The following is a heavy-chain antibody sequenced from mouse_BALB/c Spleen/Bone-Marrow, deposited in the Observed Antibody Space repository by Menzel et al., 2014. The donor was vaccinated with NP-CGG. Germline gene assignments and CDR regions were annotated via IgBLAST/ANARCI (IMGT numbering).Heavy chain of an antibody. J-gene: IGHJ3*01. CDR3: VREDYGSGFAY. V-gene: IGHV1S135*01. CDR2: IDPYNGGT. CDR1: GYAFTSYN. D-gene: IGHD1-1*01. Sequence: EVKLVESGPELVKPGASVKGSCKASGYAFTSYNLYWVKQSHGKSLEWIGYIDPYNGGTSYNQKFKGKATLTVDKSSSTAYMHLNSLTSEDSAVYYCVREDYGSGFAYWGQGTLVTVSA.